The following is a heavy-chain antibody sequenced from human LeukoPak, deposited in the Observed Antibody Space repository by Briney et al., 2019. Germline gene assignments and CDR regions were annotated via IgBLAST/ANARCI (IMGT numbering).Heavy chain of an antibody. CDR2: IYYSGST. V-gene: IGHV4-59*08. D-gene: IGHD4-17*01. J-gene: IGHJ6*02. CDR1: GGSISSYY. Sequence: SETLSLTCTVSGGSISSYYWSWIRQPPGKELEWIGYIYYSGSTNYNPSLKSRVTISVDTSKNQFSLKLSSVTAADTAVYYCARHPSPDYGDYTPLYGMDVWGQGTTVTVSS. CDR3: ARHPSPDYGDYTPLYGMDV.